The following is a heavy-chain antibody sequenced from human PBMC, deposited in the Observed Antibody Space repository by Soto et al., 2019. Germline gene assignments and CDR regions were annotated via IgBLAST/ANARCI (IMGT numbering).Heavy chain of an antibody. D-gene: IGHD3-3*01. CDR1: GFTFSSYS. CDR3: AGTYDFWSGYPSKLFDY. V-gene: IGHV3-48*01. Sequence: ESGGGLVQPGGSLRLSCAASGFTFSSYSMNWVRQAPGKGLEWVSYISSSSSTIYYADSVKGRFTISRDNAKNSLYLQMNSLRAEDTAVYYCAGTYDFWSGYPSKLFDYWGQGTLVTVSS. J-gene: IGHJ4*02. CDR2: ISSSSSTI.